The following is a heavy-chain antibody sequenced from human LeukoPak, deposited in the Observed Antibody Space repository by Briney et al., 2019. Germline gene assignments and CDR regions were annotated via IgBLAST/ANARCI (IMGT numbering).Heavy chain of an antibody. CDR1: GFTVSSNY. CDR3: AKDLGDSGGYNPFDF. CDR2: IYSGGST. J-gene: IGHJ4*02. Sequence: GSLRLSCAASGFTVSSNYMSWVRQAPGKGLEWGSVIYSGGSTYYAGSVKGRFTISRDNSKNTLFLQMSSLRAEDTAIYYCAKDLGDSGGYNPFDFWGQGTLVTVSS. V-gene: IGHV3-53*01. D-gene: IGHD3-22*01.